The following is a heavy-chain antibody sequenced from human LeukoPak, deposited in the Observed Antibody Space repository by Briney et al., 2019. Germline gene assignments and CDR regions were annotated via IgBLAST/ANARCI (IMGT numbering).Heavy chain of an antibody. J-gene: IGHJ5*02. V-gene: IGHV3-21*01. CDR1: GFTFSSYA. D-gene: IGHD6-6*01. Sequence: PGGSLRLSCAASGFTFSSYAMTWVRQAPGKGLEWVSSISSSSSYIYYADSVKGRFTISRDNAKNSLYLQMNSLRAEDTAVYYCARDRIAAHRGYNWFDPWGQGTLVTVSS. CDR3: ARDRIAAHRGYNWFDP. CDR2: ISSSSSYI.